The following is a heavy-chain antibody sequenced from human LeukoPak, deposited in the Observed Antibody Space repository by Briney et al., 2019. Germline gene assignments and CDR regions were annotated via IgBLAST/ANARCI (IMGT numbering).Heavy chain of an antibody. Sequence: PGGSLRLSCAASGFTFSSYWMSWVRHPPGKGLEWVANIKQDGSEKYYVDSVKGRFTISRDNAKNSLYLQMNSLRAEDTAVYYCAREVDEVAGTFDYWGQGTLVTVSS. J-gene: IGHJ4*02. CDR2: IKQDGSEK. CDR1: GFTFSSYW. D-gene: IGHD6-19*01. V-gene: IGHV3-7*03. CDR3: AREVDEVAGTFDY.